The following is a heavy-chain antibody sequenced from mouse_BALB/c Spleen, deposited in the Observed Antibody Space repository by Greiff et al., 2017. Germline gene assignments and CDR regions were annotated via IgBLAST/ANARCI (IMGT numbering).Heavy chain of an antibody. CDR3: ARAGTRAMDY. CDR2: IYPGDGST. J-gene: IGHJ4*01. D-gene: IGHD4-1*01. V-gene: IGHV1S56*01. Sequence: QVQLQQSGPELVKPGASVKMSCKASGYTFTSYYIHWVKQRPGQGLEWIGWIYPGDGSTKYNEKFKGKTTLTADKSSSTAYMLLSSLTSEDSAVYYCARAGTRAMDYWGQGTSVTVSS. CDR1: GYTFTSYY.